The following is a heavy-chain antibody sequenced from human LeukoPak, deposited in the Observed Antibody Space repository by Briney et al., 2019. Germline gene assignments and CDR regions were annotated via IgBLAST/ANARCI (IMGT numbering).Heavy chain of an antibody. Sequence: SETLSLTCTVSGGSISSYYWSWIRQPPGKGLEWIGYIYYSGSTNYNPSLKSRVTISVDTSKNQFSLKLSSVTAADTAVYYCARVGGEYYDFPYWGQGTLVTVSS. V-gene: IGHV4-59*01. CDR3: ARVGGEYYDFPY. D-gene: IGHD3-3*01. J-gene: IGHJ4*02. CDR2: IYYSGST. CDR1: GGSISSYY.